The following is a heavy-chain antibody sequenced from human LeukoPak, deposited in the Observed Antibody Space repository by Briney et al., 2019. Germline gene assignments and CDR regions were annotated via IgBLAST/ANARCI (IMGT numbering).Heavy chain of an antibody. J-gene: IGHJ4*02. D-gene: IGHD6-13*01. CDR1: GGSTSSYY. CDR2: IYNSGST. CDR3: ARSAFLVTAPGLYYFDY. V-gene: IGHV4-4*07. Sequence: SETLSLTCTVSGGSTSSYYWSWIRQPAGKGLEWIGHIYNSGSTNYNPSLKGRVTMSVATSKNQFSLHLSSVTAADTAVYYCARSAFLVTAPGLYYFDYWGQGTLVAVSS.